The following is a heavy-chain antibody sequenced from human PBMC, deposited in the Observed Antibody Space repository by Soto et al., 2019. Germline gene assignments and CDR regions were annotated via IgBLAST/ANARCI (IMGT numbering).Heavy chain of an antibody. CDR3: GRLEGLATISYYFDY. V-gene: IGHV4-39*01. J-gene: IGHJ4*02. CDR1: GGSVSSSSYY. Sequence: SEPLSLTCTVSGGSVSSSSYYWGWVHQPPGKGLEWIGSVYYSGSTYYNPSLESRVTISVDKSKNQFSLKLMSLSAADTAVYYCGRLEGLATISYYFDYWGQGALVTVSS. CDR2: VYYSGST. D-gene: IGHD3-9*01.